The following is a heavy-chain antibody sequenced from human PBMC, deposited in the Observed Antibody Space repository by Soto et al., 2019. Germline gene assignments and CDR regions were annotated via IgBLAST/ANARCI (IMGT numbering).Heavy chain of an antibody. Sequence: GGSLRLSCAASGFTFSSYAMSWVRQAPGKGLEWVSAISGSGGSTYYADSVKGRFTISRDNSKNTLYLQMNSLRAEDTAVYYCAKDNRNYYDSSYGGFDYWGQGTLVTVSS. CDR1: GFTFSSYA. CDR2: ISGSGGST. V-gene: IGHV3-23*01. D-gene: IGHD3-22*01. CDR3: AKDNRNYYDSSYGGFDY. J-gene: IGHJ4*02.